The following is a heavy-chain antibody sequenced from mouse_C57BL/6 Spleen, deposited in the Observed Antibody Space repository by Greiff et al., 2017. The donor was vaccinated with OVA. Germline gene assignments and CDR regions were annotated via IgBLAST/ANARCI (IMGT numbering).Heavy chain of an antibody. V-gene: IGHV1-82*01. D-gene: IGHD4-1*01. J-gene: IGHJ2*01. CDR1: GYAFSSSW. CDR2: IYPGDGDT. CDR3: ERRTGTGVLDY. Sequence: QVQLQQSGPELVKPGASVKISCKASGYAFSSSWMNWVKQRPGKGLEWIGRIYPGDGDTNYNGKFKGKATLTADKPSSTAYIQLSSLTSEDSAVSFCERRTGTGVLDYWGQGTTLTVSS.